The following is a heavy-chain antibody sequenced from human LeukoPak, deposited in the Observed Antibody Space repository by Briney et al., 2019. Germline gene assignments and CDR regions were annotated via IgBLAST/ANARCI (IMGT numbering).Heavy chain of an antibody. CDR3: ARAGFRFFDI. CDR2: INHSGST. V-gene: IGHV4-39*07. CDR1: GGSISSGSYY. J-gene: IGHJ3*02. Sequence: KPSQTLSLTCTVSGGSISSGSYYWSWIRQPPGKGLEWIGEINHSGSTNYNPSLKSRVTISVDTSKNQFSLKLSSVTAADTAVYYCARAGFRFFDIWGQGTMVTVSS. D-gene: IGHD1-14*01.